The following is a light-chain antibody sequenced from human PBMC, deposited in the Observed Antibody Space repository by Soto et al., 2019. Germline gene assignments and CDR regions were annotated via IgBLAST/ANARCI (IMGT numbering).Light chain of an antibody. J-gene: IGKJ3*01. V-gene: IGKV3-11*01. Sequence: EIVLTQSPATLSLSPGERATLSCRASQSVSSYLAWYQQKPGQAPRLLIYDASNRATGIPARFSGSGSGTAFTPTISRIDPEDFAYYYCQHRSKPPRITFGPGTKVDIK. CDR3: QHRSKPPRIT. CDR1: QSVSSY. CDR2: DAS.